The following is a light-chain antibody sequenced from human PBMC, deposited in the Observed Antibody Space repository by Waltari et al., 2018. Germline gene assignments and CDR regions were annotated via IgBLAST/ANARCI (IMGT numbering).Light chain of an antibody. Sequence: QSALTQPASVSGSPGQSITISCTGSSSDVGNYKRFSWYQQHPGKAPKLMIYAVSKRPSGVSDRFSGSKSGDTASLTISGLQPEDEADHFCCSYAGSSKGVFGGGTKVTVL. CDR2: AVS. CDR1: SSDVGNYKR. V-gene: IGLV2-23*02. J-gene: IGLJ2*01. CDR3: CSYAGSSKGV.